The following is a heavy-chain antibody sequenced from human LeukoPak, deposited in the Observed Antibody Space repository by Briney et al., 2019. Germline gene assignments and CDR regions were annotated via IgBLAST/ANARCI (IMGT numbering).Heavy chain of an antibody. D-gene: IGHD2/OR15-2a*01. CDR1: GFTFSSSG. J-gene: IGHJ4*02. CDR2: ISHDGSNK. V-gene: IGHV3-30*18. CDR3: AKDTPSPNSGYYHY. Sequence: GRSLRLSCAASGFTFSSSGMHWVRQAPGKGLEWVSTISHDGSNKYYGESVKGRFTISRDNSKNTLYVQMNSLRAEDTAVYFCAKDTPSPNSGYYHYWGQGTLVTVSS.